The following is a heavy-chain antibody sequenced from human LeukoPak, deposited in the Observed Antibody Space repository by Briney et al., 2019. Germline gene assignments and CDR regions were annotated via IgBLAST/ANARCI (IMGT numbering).Heavy chain of an antibody. V-gene: IGHV3-15*01. D-gene: IGHD1-26*01. CDR2: IKNKIDGGTT. Sequence: PGGSLRLSCAASGFTFSDARMSCVRQAPGKGLGWGGLIKNKIDGGTTDYAAPVKGRFTISRDDSKNTLYLQMNSLKTEDTAVYYCATAMWDLLRSLDAFDIWGQGTVVTVSS. J-gene: IGHJ3*02. CDR1: GFTFSDAR. CDR3: ATAMWDLLRSLDAFDI.